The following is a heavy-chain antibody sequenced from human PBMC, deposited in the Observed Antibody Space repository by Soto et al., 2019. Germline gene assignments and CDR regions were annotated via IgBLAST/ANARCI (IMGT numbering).Heavy chain of an antibody. CDR3: AKHGCSYPACYPYYYYVDV. V-gene: IGHV3-23*01. J-gene: IGHJ6*03. D-gene: IGHD2-15*01. Sequence: EVQLLESGGGLAQPGGSLRLSCAASGFTFSDSALSWVRQGTGKGLEWVSSVTVSGDTSYYADSVEGRFTISRDNSKHKLYLQMNSLRADDTAVYYCAKHGCSYPACYPYYYYVDVWGEGATVTVSS. CDR1: GFTFSDSA. CDR2: VTVSGDTS.